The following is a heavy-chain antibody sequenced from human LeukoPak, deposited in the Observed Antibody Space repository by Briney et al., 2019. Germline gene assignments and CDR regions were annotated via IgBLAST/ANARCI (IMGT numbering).Heavy chain of an antibody. V-gene: IGHV4-39*01. CDR3: ARMTYYYDSSGPVGSFDI. CDR2: IYDSGST. Sequence: SETLSFTCTVSGGSIRSSYYYWGWIRQPPGKGLEWIGSIYDSGSTYYNPSLKSRVTISVDTSKNQFSLKLSSVTAADTAVYYCARMTYYYDSSGPVGSFDIWGQGTMVTVSS. D-gene: IGHD3-22*01. CDR1: GGSIRSSYYY. J-gene: IGHJ3*02.